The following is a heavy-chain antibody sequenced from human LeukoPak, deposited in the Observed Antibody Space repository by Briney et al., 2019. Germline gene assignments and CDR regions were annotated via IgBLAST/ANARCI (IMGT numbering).Heavy chain of an antibody. D-gene: IGHD3-3*01. J-gene: IGHJ4*02. Sequence: SETLSLTCTVSGGSISSYYWSWIRQPPGKGLEWIGYIYYSGSTNYNPSFKSRVTISVDTSKNQFSLKLSSVTAADTAVYYCARVLPAYDFRYYFDYWGQGTLVTVSS. CDR3: ARVLPAYDFRYYFDY. CDR2: IYYSGST. CDR1: GGSISSYY. V-gene: IGHV4-59*01.